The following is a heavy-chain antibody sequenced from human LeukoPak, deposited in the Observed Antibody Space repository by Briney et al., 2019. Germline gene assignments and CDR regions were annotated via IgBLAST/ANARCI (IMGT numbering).Heavy chain of an antibody. CDR2: INPNSGGT. Sequence: ASVKVSCKASGYTFTGYYMHWVRQAPGQGLEWMGRINPNSGGTNYAQKFQGRVTMTRDTSISTAYMELSSLRSEDTAVYYCARSRLSGYYDSSGYYRVFDYWGQGTLVTVSS. V-gene: IGHV1-2*06. D-gene: IGHD3-22*01. J-gene: IGHJ4*02. CDR3: ARSRLSGYYDSSGYYRVFDY. CDR1: GYTFTGYY.